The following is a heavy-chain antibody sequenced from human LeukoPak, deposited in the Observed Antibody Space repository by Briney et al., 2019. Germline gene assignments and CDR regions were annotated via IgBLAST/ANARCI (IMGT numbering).Heavy chain of an antibody. CDR3: AKDFSAYYYDSRVLDY. Sequence: GGSLRLSCAASGFTFRSYGMHWVRQAPGKGLEWVAFIRYDGSNKYCTDSVKGRFTISRDNSKNTLYLQMNSLRAEDTAVYYCAKDFSAYYYDSRVLDYWGQGTLVTVSS. D-gene: IGHD3-22*01. CDR2: IRYDGSNK. J-gene: IGHJ4*02. V-gene: IGHV3-30*02. CDR1: GFTFRSYG.